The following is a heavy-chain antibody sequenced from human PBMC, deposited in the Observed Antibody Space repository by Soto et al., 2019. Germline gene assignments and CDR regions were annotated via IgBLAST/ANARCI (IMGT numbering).Heavy chain of an antibody. D-gene: IGHD1-1*01. V-gene: IGHV3-33*01. CDR3: ARDSFGLERHFNY. Sequence: VQLVESGGGEVQPGRSLRLSCAASGFSFSSYAMHWVRQAPDKGLEWVAVIWSDGSNEYYIDSVKGRFIISRDNSKNTLYLQMNSLRVADTAVYYCARDSFGLERHFNYWGQGTLVTVSS. CDR1: GFSFSSYA. J-gene: IGHJ4*02. CDR2: IWSDGSNE.